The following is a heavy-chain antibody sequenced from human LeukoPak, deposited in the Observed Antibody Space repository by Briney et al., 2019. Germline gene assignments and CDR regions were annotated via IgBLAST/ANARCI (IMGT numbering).Heavy chain of an antibody. CDR2: IRYDGSKN. CDR3: AKVGYYDSNRIEIDY. J-gene: IGHJ4*02. V-gene: IGHV3-30*02. CDR1: GFTFSSYG. D-gene: IGHD3-22*01. Sequence: PGGSLRLSCAASGFTFSSYGMHWVRQAPGKGLEWVAFIRYDGSKNYYADSVKGRLTISRDNSKNTLYLQMNSLRAEGTAVYYCAKVGYYDSNRIEIDYWGQGTLVTVSS.